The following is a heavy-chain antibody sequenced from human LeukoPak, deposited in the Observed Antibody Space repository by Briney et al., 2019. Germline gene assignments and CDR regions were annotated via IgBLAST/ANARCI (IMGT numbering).Heavy chain of an antibody. D-gene: IGHD6-13*01. CDR1: GFTFSSYA. J-gene: IGHJ4*02. Sequence: GGSLRLSCAASGFTFSSYAMSWVRQAPGKGLEWVSAISGSGGSTYYADSVKGRFTISRDNSKNTLYLQMNSLRAEDTAVYYCAKYKQQLVRTNYFDHWGQGTLVTVSS. CDR2: ISGSGGST. V-gene: IGHV3-23*01. CDR3: AKYKQQLVRTNYFDH.